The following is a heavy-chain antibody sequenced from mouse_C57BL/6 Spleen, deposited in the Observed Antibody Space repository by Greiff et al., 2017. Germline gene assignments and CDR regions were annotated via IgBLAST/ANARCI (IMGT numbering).Heavy chain of an antibody. V-gene: IGHV3-6*01. CDR3: ARVGFITNWYFDV. J-gene: IGHJ1*03. Sequence: EVQRVESGPGLVKPSQSLSLTCSVTGYSITSGYYWNWIRQFPGNKLEWMGYISYDGSNNYNPSLKNRISITRDTSKNQFFLKLNSVTTEDTATYYCARVGFITNWYFDVWGTGTTVTVSS. CDR1: GYSITSGYY. D-gene: IGHD1-1*01. CDR2: ISYDGSN.